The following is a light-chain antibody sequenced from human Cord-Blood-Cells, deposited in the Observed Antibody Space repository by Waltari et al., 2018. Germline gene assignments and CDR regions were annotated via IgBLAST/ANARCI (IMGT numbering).Light chain of an antibody. CDR2: YDD. Sequence: QSVLTQPPSVSEAPRQRVTISCSGSSSNIGNNAVNWYQQLPGKAPKLLIYYDDLRPSGVSDRFSGSKSGTSVSLAISGLQSEDEADYYCAAWDDSLNGPVFGGGTKLTVL. CDR1: SSNIGNNA. CDR3: AAWDDSLNGPV. V-gene: IGLV1-36*01. J-gene: IGLJ3*02.